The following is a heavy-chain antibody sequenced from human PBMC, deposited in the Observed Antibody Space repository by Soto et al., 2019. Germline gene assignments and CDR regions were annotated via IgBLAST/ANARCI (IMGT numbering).Heavy chain of an antibody. J-gene: IGHJ6*02. CDR3: ATSMVLGIITPFPYYYYGMDV. CDR2: IIPIFSTA. CDR1: GGTFSNYA. D-gene: IGHD3-10*01. Sequence: QVQLVQSGAEVKKPGSSVKVSCKASGGTFSNYAISWVRQAPGQGLEWMGGIIPIFSTADYAQKFQGRGTITADESTSTAYMELNSLRSEDTAVYYCATSMVLGIITPFPYYYYGMDVWGQGTTVTVSS. V-gene: IGHV1-69*12.